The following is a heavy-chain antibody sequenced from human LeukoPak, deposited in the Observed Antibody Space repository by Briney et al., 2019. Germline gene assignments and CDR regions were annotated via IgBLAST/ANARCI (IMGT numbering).Heavy chain of an antibody. Sequence: PSETPSLTCTLSGGSITSSSYYSGWIRQPPGKGLEWIGSIYYRGSTYYNPPLKSRVTISVDTSKNQFSLKLSSVTAADTAVYYCARIMITFGGVNTVDYWGQGTLVSVSS. CDR1: GGSITSSSYY. CDR2: IYYRGST. CDR3: ARIMITFGGVNTVDY. D-gene: IGHD3-16*01. J-gene: IGHJ4*02. V-gene: IGHV4-39*07.